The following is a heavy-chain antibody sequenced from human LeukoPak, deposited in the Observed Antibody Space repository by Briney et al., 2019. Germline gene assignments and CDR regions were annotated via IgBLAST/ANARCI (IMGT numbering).Heavy chain of an antibody. CDR1: AYNFANYW. V-gene: IGHV5-10-1*01. Sequence: GESLKISCKGSAYNFANYWINWVRQMPGKGLEWMGRIDPSDSYTDYSPSFQGHVTLSVDQSINTAYLQWSGLKASDTATYYCARDQSGGSTFWYFDLWGRGTLVTVSS. CDR2: IDPSDSYT. J-gene: IGHJ2*01. CDR3: ARDQSGGSTFWYFDL. D-gene: IGHD4-23*01.